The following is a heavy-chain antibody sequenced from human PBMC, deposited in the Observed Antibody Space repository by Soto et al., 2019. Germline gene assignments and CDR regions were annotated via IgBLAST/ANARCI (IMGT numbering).Heavy chain of an antibody. D-gene: IGHD3-3*01. CDR3: ARIRNLEWLSRFWFDP. Sequence: SGPTLVNPTQTLTLTCTFSGFSLSTRGEGVGWIRQPPGKALEWLALIYWDDDKRYSPSLKSRLTITRDTSKNQVVPTMTNMDPVDTATYYCARIRNLEWLSRFWFDPWGQGTLVTVSS. V-gene: IGHV2-5*02. CDR1: GFSLSTRGEG. J-gene: IGHJ5*02. CDR2: IYWDDDK.